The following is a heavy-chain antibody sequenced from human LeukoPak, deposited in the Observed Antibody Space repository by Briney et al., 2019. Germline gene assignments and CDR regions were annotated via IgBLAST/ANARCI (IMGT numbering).Heavy chain of an antibody. Sequence: GALVKVSCKASGYTFTGYYMHWVRQAPGQGLEWMGWINPSTGDTNSAQKFQGRVTMTRDTSISTAYMELSRLRSDDTAVYYCASAYSSGWSDFDYWGQGTLVTVSS. J-gene: IGHJ4*02. CDR1: GYTFTGYY. D-gene: IGHD6-19*01. CDR3: ASAYSSGWSDFDY. V-gene: IGHV1-2*02. CDR2: INPSTGDT.